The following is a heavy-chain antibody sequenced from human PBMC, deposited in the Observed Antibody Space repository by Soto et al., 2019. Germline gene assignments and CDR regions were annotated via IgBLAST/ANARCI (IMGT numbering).Heavy chain of an antibody. Sequence: ASVKVSCKASGYTFTSYGISWVRQAPGQGLEWMGWISAYNGNTNYAQKLQGRVTMTTDTSTSTAYMELRSLRSDDTAVYYCAGGEHSEYYYDSSGYLLWFDYWGQGTLVTVSS. CDR1: GYTFTSYG. D-gene: IGHD3-22*01. CDR3: AGGEHSEYYYDSSGYLLWFDY. CDR2: ISAYNGNT. J-gene: IGHJ4*02. V-gene: IGHV1-18*01.